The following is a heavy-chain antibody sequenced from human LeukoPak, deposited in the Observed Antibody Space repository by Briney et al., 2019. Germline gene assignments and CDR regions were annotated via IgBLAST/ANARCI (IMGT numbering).Heavy chain of an antibody. Sequence: GGSLRLSCAASGFTFSSYWMSWVRQAPGKGLEWVANIKQDGSEKYYVDSVKGRFTISRDNSKNTLYLQMNSLRAEDTGVYYCAKDLSSGSRRAYWGQGTLVTVSS. CDR1: GFTFSSYW. D-gene: IGHD6-19*01. CDR3: AKDLSSGSRRAY. CDR2: IKQDGSEK. J-gene: IGHJ4*02. V-gene: IGHV3-7*01.